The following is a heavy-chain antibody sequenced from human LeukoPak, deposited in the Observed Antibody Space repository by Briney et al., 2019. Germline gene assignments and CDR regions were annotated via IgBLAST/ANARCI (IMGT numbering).Heavy chain of an antibody. D-gene: IGHD3-10*01. CDR1: GYSFTDIF. J-gene: IGHJ4*02. V-gene: IGHV1-2*02. CDR2: IDPNSGGT. Sequence: ASVKVSCKVSGYSFTDIFIHWVRQAPGQGLEWMGWIDPNSGGTNYAQKFQGRVTMTRDTSISTTYMELSRLRSDDTAVYNCARGPSHGGHDYWGQGTLVTVSS. CDR3: ARGPSHGGHDY.